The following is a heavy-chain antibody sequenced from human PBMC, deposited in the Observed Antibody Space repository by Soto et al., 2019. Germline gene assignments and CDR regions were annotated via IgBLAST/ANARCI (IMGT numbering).Heavy chain of an antibody. Sequence: SETLSLTCTVSGGSISSSSYYWGWIRQPPGKGLEWIGSIYYSGSTYYNPSLKSRVTISVDTPKNQFSLKLSSVTAADTAVYYCARQRRDSSSWYYFDYWGQGTLVTVSS. CDR2: IYYSGST. CDR3: ARQRRDSSSWYYFDY. D-gene: IGHD6-13*01. J-gene: IGHJ4*02. CDR1: GGSISSSSYY. V-gene: IGHV4-39*01.